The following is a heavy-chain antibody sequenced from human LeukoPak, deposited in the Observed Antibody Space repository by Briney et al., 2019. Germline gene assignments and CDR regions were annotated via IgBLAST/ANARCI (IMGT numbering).Heavy chain of an antibody. D-gene: IGHD2-21*02. Sequence: SETLSLTCSVSGYSISSGYYWAWIRQPPGKGLEWIGTIFHSGSTYYNPSLKSRVTISVDTSKNQFSLKLSSVTAADTAVYYCARAVTYCGGDCYFPYYYFDYWGQGTLVTVSS. CDR2: IFHSGST. J-gene: IGHJ4*02. CDR3: ARAVTYCGGDCYFPYYYFDY. CDR1: GYSISSGYY. V-gene: IGHV4-38-2*02.